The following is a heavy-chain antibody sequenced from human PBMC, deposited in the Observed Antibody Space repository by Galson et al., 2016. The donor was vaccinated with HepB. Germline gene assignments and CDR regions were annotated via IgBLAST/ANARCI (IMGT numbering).Heavy chain of an antibody. J-gene: IGHJ4*02. CDR2: IQYDGSKE. V-gene: IGHV3-33*05. CDR3: ARDFLPHPTFDF. CDR1: GFTFSYFG. Sequence: SLRLSCAASGFTFSYFGINWVRQAPGKGLEWIVGIQYDGSKEYYADSVKGGFTVSRDNSKNVVYLQMNSLRAEETAVYFCARDFLPHPTFDFWGQGTLVTVSS.